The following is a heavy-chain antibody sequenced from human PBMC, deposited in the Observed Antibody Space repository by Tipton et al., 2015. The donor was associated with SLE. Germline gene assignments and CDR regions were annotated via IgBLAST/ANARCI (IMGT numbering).Heavy chain of an antibody. CDR1: GASFSGYS. D-gene: IGHD2-21*02. J-gene: IGHJ4*02. Sequence: LRLSCAVSGASFSGYSWNWIRQFPGKGLEWIGQFNHGGTTNYSPSLKSRVTISIDMSKNQFSLSLTSVTAADTAVYYCARGTSVSATKLWGQGTLVTVSS. CDR3: ARGTSVSATKL. CDR2: FNHGGTT. V-gene: IGHV4-34*01.